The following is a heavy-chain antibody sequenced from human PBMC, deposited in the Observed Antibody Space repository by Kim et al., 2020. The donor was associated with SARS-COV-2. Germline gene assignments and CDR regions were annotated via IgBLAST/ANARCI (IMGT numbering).Heavy chain of an antibody. Sequence: GRFTISRDNAKNSLYLQMNSLRAEDTAVYYCARGGGSSSWYNYYYYGMDVWGQGTTVTVSS. J-gene: IGHJ6*02. CDR3: ARGGGSSSWYNYYYYGMDV. D-gene: IGHD6-13*01. V-gene: IGHV3-11*06.